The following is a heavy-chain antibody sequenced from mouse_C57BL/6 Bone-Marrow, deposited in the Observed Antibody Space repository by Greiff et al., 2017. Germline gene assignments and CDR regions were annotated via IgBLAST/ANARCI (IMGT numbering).Heavy chain of an antibody. CDR3: TPYYGSSYGWYFDV. Sequence: VQLKESGAELVRPGASVKLSCTASGFNIKDDYMHWVKQRPEQGLEWIGWIDPENGDTEYASKFQGKATITADTSSNTAYLQLSSLTSEDTAVYYCTPYYGSSYGWYFDVWGTGTTVTVSS. J-gene: IGHJ1*03. CDR2: IDPENGDT. CDR1: GFNIKDDY. D-gene: IGHD1-1*01. V-gene: IGHV14-4*01.